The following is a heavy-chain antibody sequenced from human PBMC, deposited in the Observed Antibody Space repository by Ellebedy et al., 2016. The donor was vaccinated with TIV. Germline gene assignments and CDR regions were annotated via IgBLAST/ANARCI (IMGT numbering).Heavy chain of an antibody. D-gene: IGHD2-2*01. CDR3: ARYRSGIVVVPAHYSMDV. CDR2: IYHTGTT. J-gene: IGHJ6*02. CDR1: GGSVSRSNYY. V-gene: IGHV4-39*01. Sequence: SETLSLXXTVSGGSVSRSNYYWAWIRQRPGKGPEWIGNIYHTGTTFYNPSLKSRVTIFVDMSKNQFSLKLSSVTAADTAVYYCARYRSGIVVVPAHYSMDVWGQGTTVTVSS.